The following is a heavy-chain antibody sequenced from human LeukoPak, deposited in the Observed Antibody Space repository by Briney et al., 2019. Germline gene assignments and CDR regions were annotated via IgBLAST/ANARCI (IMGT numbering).Heavy chain of an antibody. Sequence: PSETLSLTCTVSGFSITTYYWSWIRQSPGNGLEWIGQIHSSGSTTYNPSLKSRVTISVDTSKNQFSLHPSSVTAADTAVYYCARDIREVGESHYFDYWGQGTLVTVTS. V-gene: IGHV4-59*01. J-gene: IGHJ4*02. CDR1: GFSITTYY. CDR3: ARDIREVGESHYFDY. CDR2: IHSSGST. D-gene: IGHD1-26*01.